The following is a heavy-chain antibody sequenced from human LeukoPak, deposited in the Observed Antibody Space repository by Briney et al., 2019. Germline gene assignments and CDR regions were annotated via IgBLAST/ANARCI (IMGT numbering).Heavy chain of an antibody. CDR3: ARLLPPYSSSVVNWFDP. CDR1: GDSISSYY. Sequence: SETLSLTCTVSGDSISSYYWSWIRQPPGKGLEWIGYIYYSGSTDYNPSLKGRVTISVDTSKNQFSLKLSSVTAADTAVYYCARLLPPYSSSVVNWFDPWGQGTLVTVSS. J-gene: IGHJ5*02. V-gene: IGHV4-59*01. D-gene: IGHD6-13*01. CDR2: IYYSGST.